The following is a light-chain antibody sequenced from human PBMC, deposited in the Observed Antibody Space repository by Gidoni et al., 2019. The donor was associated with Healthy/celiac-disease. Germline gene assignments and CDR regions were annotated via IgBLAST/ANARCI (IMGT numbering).Light chain of an antibody. Sequence: EIVLTQSPGTLSLSPGERATLSCSASQSVSSSYLAWYQQRPGQAPRHLIYGASSRATGIPDRFSGSGSGTDFTLTISRLEPEDFAVYYCQQYGSSPSYTFGQGTKLEIK. CDR3: QQYGSSPSYT. J-gene: IGKJ2*01. CDR1: QSVSSSY. CDR2: GAS. V-gene: IGKV3-20*01.